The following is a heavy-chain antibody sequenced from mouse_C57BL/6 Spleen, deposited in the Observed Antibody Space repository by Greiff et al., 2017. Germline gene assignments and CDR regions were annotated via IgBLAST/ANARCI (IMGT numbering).Heavy chain of an antibody. J-gene: IGHJ3*01. Sequence: EVMLVESGGGLVKPGGSLKLSCAASGFTFSSYAMSWVRQTPEKRLEWVATISDGGSYTYYPDNVKGRFTISRDNAKNNLYLQMSHLKSEDTAMYYCANYDGFAYWGQGTLVTVSA. CDR2: ISDGGSYT. CDR3: ANYDGFAY. V-gene: IGHV5-4*03. CDR1: GFTFSSYA. D-gene: IGHD2-4*01.